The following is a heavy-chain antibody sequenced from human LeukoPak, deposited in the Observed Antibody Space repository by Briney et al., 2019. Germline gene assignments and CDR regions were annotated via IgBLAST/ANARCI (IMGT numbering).Heavy chain of an antibody. D-gene: IGHD5-24*01. CDR2: ISSSGSTI. CDR3: ARVLRFGGYNPGADY. CDR1: GFTFSSYE. J-gene: IGHJ4*02. Sequence: GGSLRLSCAASGFTFSSYEMNWVRQAPGKGLEWVSYISSSGSTIYYADSVKGRFTISRDNAKNSLYLQMNSLRAGDTAVYYCARVLRFGGYNPGADYWGQGTLVTVSS. V-gene: IGHV3-48*03.